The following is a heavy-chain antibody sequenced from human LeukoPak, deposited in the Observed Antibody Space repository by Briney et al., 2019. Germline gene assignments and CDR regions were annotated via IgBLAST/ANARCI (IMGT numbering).Heavy chain of an antibody. CDR3: ARAGYCSGGSCYGSDY. J-gene: IGHJ4*02. Sequence: GGSLRLSCAASGFTFSSYGMHWVPQAPGKGLEWLAAIWYDGSIQYYADSVKGRFTISKYNSKSTLYLQMDSLRAEDTAVYYCARAGYCSGGSCYGSDYWGQGALVSVSS. CDR1: GFTFSSYG. V-gene: IGHV3-33*01. D-gene: IGHD2-15*01. CDR2: IWYDGSIQ.